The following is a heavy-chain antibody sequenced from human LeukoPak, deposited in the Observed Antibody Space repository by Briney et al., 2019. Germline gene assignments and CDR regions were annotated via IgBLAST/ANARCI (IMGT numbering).Heavy chain of an antibody. CDR3: ARIGYGSINLYYYYYMDV. CDR1: GGSFSGYY. V-gene: IGHV4-34*01. D-gene: IGHD3-10*01. CDR2: INHSGST. Sequence: SETLSLTCAVYGGSFSGYYWSWIRQPPGKGLEWIGEINHSGSTNYNPSLKSRVTISVDTSKNQFSLKLSSVTAADTAVYYCARIGYGSINLYYYYYMDVWGKGTTVTVSS. J-gene: IGHJ6*03.